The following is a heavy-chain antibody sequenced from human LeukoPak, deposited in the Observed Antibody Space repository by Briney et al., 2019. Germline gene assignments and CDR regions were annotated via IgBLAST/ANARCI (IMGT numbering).Heavy chain of an antibody. Sequence: GGSLRLSCAASGFTFSSYAMSWVRQAPGKGLEWVAVISYDGSNKYYANSVRGRFTISRDNSKNTLYLQMNSLRAEDTAVYYCARALGGYSYADYWGQGTLVTVSS. V-gene: IGHV3-30*04. CDR2: ISYDGSNK. CDR3: ARALGGYSYADY. CDR1: GFTFSSYA. J-gene: IGHJ4*02. D-gene: IGHD5-18*01.